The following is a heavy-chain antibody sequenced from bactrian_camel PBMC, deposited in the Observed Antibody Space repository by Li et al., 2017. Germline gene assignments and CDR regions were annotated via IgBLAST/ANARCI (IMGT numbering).Heavy chain of an antibody. CDR2: IDHNGNT. CDR3: VGARNLYSRLDYLREDGY. D-gene: IGHD1*01. V-gene: IGHV3S53*01. Sequence: QLVESGGGSVKAGGSLRLSCQRSGHLWKTYCMAWFRQRPGESREGVGAIDHNGNTRYAESVKGRFTASRDSARNTVYLHMNDLKPEDTATYYCVGARNLYSRLDYLREDGYWGPGTQVTVS. J-gene: IGHJ6*01. CDR1: GHLWKTYC.